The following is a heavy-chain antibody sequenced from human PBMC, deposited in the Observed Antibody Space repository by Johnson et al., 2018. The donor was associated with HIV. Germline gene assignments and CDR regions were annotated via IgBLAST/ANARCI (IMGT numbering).Heavy chain of an antibody. J-gene: IGHJ3*02. CDR3: ARWVMCRGREGFDM. D-gene: IGHD3-10*01. CDR1: GFTFSSYW. CDR2: IKQDGSEK. Sequence: MQLVESGGGLVQPGGSLRLSCAASGFTFSSYWMSWVRQAPGKGLEWVANIKQDGSEKYYVDSVKGRFTISRDTSKNTLYLQMNSLRAEDTAVYYCARWVMCRGREGFDMWGQGTMVTVSS. V-gene: IGHV3-7*03.